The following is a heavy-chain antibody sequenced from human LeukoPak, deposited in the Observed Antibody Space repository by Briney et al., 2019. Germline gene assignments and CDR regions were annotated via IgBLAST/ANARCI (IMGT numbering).Heavy chain of an antibody. CDR1: GFTFSSYS. V-gene: IGHV3-48*01. J-gene: IGHJ4*02. CDR2: ISSSSSTI. Sequence: GGSLRLSCAASGFTFSSYSMNWVRQAPGKGLEWVSYISSSSSTIYYADSVKGRFTISRDNAKNSLYLQMNSLRAEDTAVYYCARARPRFLEWLLRRYYFDYWGQGTLVTVSS. CDR3: ARARPRFLEWLLRRYYFDY. D-gene: IGHD3-3*01.